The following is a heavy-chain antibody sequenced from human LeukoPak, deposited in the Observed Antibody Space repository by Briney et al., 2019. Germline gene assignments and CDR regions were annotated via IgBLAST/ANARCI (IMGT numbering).Heavy chain of an antibody. CDR2: IYSSGNS. Sequence: SETLSLTCSISGDSITTNSYWWAWIRQSPGKGLEWIGSIYSSGNSYYNPSLKSRASISPDTSKTHYSLSLTSVTAANPALYYCARRGIWDLQIGNWFDPWGQGILVTVSS. J-gene: IGHJ5*02. D-gene: IGHD3-16*01. V-gene: IGHV4-39*02. CDR3: ARRGIWDLQIGNWFDP. CDR1: GDSITTNSYW.